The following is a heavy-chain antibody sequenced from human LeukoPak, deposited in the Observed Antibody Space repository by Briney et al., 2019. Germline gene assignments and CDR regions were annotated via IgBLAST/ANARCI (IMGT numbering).Heavy chain of an antibody. CDR2: INPNSGGT. V-gene: IGHV1-2*02. CDR1: GYTFTGYY. D-gene: IGHD6-25*01. CDR3: ARRAVYYYYGMDV. Sequence: ASVKVSCKASGYTFTGYYMHWVRQAPGQALERMGWINPNSGGTNYAQKLQRRVTMTRDTSISTAYMELSSLKSDDTAAYSCARRAVYYYYGMDVWGQGSTVTVSS. J-gene: IGHJ6*02.